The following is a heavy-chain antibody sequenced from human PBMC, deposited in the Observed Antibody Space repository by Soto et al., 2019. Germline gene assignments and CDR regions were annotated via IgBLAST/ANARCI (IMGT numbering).Heavy chain of an antibody. CDR3: ASPWYYYDSSGYYPRVGYFQH. Sequence: GAPVKVSLKASLSTLSRYKNSWVRQAPGQGVELMGGIIPIFGTANYAQKFQGRVTITADESTSTAYMELSSLRSEDTAVYYCASPWYYYDSSGYYPRVGYFQHWGQGTLVTVSS. CDR2: IIPIFGTA. CDR1: LSTLSRYK. D-gene: IGHD3-22*01. J-gene: IGHJ1*01. V-gene: IGHV1-69*13.